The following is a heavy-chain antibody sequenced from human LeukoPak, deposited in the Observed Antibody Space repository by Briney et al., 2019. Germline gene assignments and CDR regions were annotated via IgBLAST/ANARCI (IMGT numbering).Heavy chain of an antibody. Sequence: GGSLRLSCAASGFTFSSHGMHWVRQAPGKGLEWVAVTWYDGSTKYYADSVKGRFTISRDNSKNTLFLEMNSLRAEDTAVYYCARWGNYKVMDVWGQGTTVTVSS. V-gene: IGHV3-33*01. CDR1: GFTFSSHG. J-gene: IGHJ6*02. CDR3: ARWGNYKVMDV. CDR2: TWYDGSTK. D-gene: IGHD1-7*01.